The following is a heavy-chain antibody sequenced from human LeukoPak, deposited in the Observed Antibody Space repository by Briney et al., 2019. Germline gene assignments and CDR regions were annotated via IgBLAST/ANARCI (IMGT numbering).Heavy chain of an antibody. V-gene: IGHV3-23*01. CDR2: ISGSNPGT. J-gene: IGHJ4*02. CDR3: AKAPVGHCSGAFCYHFDS. Sequence: GGSLRLSCAASGFTFSTYAMSWVRQTPGKGLEWVAAISGSNPGTYHANSVKGRFTISRDNSKNTLHLQMSGLRAEDTARYYGAKAPVGHCSGAFCYHFDSWGQGTLVTVSS. CDR1: GFTFSTYA. D-gene: IGHD2-15*01.